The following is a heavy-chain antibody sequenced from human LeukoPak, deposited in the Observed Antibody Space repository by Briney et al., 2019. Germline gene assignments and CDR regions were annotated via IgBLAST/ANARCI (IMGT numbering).Heavy chain of an antibody. CDR3: AKEGSWFQRTYFDY. V-gene: IGHV3-23*01. CDR2: ISSSGGDT. Sequence: GRSLRLSCAASGFTFSTYAMSWVRQAPGKGLEWVSGISSSGGDTYYADSVKGRFTVSRDNSKITLYLQMNGLRAEDTAVYYCAKEGSWFQRTYFDYWGQGTLVTVSS. CDR1: GFTFSTYA. J-gene: IGHJ4*02. D-gene: IGHD3-10*01.